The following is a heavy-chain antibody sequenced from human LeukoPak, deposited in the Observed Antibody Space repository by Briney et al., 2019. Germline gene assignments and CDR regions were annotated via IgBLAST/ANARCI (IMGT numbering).Heavy chain of an antibody. CDR3: ARDMGIAAAGSFDY. V-gene: IGHV4-34*01. J-gene: IGHJ4*02. Sequence: SETLSLTCAVYGGSFSGYYWSWIRQPPGKGLEWIGEINHSGSTNYNPSLKSRVTISVDTSKNQFSLKLSSVTAADTAVYYCARDMGIAAAGSFDYRGQGTLVTVSS. CDR1: GGSFSGYY. D-gene: IGHD6-13*01. CDR2: INHSGST.